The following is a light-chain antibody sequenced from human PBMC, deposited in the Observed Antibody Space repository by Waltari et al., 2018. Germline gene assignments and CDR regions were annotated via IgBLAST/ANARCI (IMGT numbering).Light chain of an antibody. CDR1: SSDVGSFDL. V-gene: IGLV2-23*02. J-gene: IGLJ2*01. CDR3: CSYESPNTWV. Sequence: QSALTQPASVSGSPGQSITISCTGTSSDVGSFDLVSWYRHHPGKAPELIIYDVRKRPSGVSNRFSGSYSGNTASLTISGLQAEDEADYYCCSYESPNTWVFGGGTKLTVL. CDR2: DVR.